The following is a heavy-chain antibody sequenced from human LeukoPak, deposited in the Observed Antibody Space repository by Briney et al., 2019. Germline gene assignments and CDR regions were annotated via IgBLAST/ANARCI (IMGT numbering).Heavy chain of an antibody. V-gene: IGHV1-2*02. J-gene: IGHJ4*02. D-gene: IGHD3-22*01. CDR2: INPNSGGT. CDR1: GYTFTDYY. CDR3: ARGYYDSSGVTGGD. Sequence: ASVKVSCKASGYTFTDYYIHWVQQAPGQGLEWMGWINPNSGGTNYAQKFQGRVAMTRDTSISTAYMELSRLRYDDTAVYYCARGYYDSSGVTGGDWGQGTLVTVSS.